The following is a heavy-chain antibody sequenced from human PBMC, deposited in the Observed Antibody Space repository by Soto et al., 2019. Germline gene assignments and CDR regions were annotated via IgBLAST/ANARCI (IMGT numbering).Heavy chain of an antibody. J-gene: IGHJ4*02. CDR1: GFTLSSYS. CDR2: ISSTSSYT. V-gene: IGHV3-21*01. CDR3: ARDLALAGNY. D-gene: IGHD6-19*01. Sequence: PWGSLRLSCAASGFTLSSYSMNWVRQAPGKGLEWVSSISSTSSYTHYSDSVKGRFTISRDNANNSLFLQMNSLRAEDTATYYCARDLALAGNYWGQGVLVTVSS.